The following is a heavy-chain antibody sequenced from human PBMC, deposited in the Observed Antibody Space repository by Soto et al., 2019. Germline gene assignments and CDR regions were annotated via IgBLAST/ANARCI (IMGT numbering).Heavy chain of an antibody. Sequence: QVQLQESGPGLVKPSETLSLTCTVSGGSVSSSSYYWNWIRQPPGKGLEWVGYIYYSGSTKYNPSLKSRVTISVDTSNNQFSLKLSSVTAADSAVYYCARSGCISTSCYTWYTNFEYCGQGTLVTVSS. CDR2: IYYSGST. CDR3: ARSGCISTSCYTWYTNFEY. D-gene: IGHD2-2*02. J-gene: IGHJ4*02. CDR1: GGSVSSSSYY. V-gene: IGHV4-61*01.